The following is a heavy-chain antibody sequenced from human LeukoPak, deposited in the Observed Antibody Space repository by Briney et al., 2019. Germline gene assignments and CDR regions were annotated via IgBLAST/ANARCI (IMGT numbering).Heavy chain of an antibody. V-gene: IGHV3-74*01. J-gene: IGHJ4*02. CDR3: ARDRGGSGPTTTDY. D-gene: IGHD6-19*01. CDR2: INTDGSST. CDR1: GFTFSSSW. Sequence: GGSLRLSCAASGFTFSSSWMHWVRQAPGKGLLWVSRINTDGSSTIYADSVEGRFITSRDNAKDTLYLQMNSLRAEDTAVYFCARDRGGSGPTTTDYWGQGALVTVSS.